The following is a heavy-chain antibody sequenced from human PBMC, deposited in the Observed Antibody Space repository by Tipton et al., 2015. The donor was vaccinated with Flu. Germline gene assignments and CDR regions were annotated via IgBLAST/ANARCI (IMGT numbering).Heavy chain of an antibody. Sequence: TLSLTCTVSGGSISSYYWSWIRQPPGKGLEWIGYIYYSGSTNYNPSLKSRVTISVDTSKNQFSLKLSSVTAADTAVYYCARGSGYYYYYYGMDVWGQGTTVTASS. V-gene: IGHV4-59*01. CDR2: IYYSGST. J-gene: IGHJ6*02. CDR1: GGSISSYY. D-gene: IGHD3-22*01. CDR3: ARGSGYYYYYYGMDV.